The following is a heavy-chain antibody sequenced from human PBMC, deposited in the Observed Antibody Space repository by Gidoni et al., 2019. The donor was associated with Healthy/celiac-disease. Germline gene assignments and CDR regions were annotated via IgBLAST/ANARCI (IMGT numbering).Heavy chain of an antibody. J-gene: IGHJ4*02. Sequence: QITLKESGPTLVKPTQTLTLTCTFSGFSLSTSGVGVGWIRQPPGKALEWLALIYWDDDKRYSPSLKSRLTITKDTSKNQVVLIMTNMDPVDTATYYCAHTILGATGAGYYFDYWGQGTLVTVSS. V-gene: IGHV2-5*02. D-gene: IGHD1-26*01. CDR3: AHTILGATGAGYYFDY. CDR2: IYWDDDK. CDR1: GFSLSTSGVG.